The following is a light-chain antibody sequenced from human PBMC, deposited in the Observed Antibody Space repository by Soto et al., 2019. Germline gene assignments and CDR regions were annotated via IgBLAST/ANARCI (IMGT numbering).Light chain of an antibody. CDR1: QDSSNF. Sequence: DIPMTQSPSSLSASVGDRVTITCRASQDSSNFLVWFQQKPGKVPNLLIYGAFTLQSGFPSRFSGSGSGTDFTLTISSLQPEDVATYFCQKYNSAPFTFGPGTTVDIK. CDR3: QKYNSAPFT. J-gene: IGKJ3*01. V-gene: IGKV1-27*01. CDR2: GAF.